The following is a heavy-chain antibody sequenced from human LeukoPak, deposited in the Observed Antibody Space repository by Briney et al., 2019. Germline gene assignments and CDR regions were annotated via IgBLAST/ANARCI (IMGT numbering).Heavy chain of an antibody. J-gene: IGHJ4*02. D-gene: IGHD6-25*01. Sequence: SETLSLTRTVSGGSISSVNYYWSWIRQHPGKGLEWIGYIYYSGSTFYNPSLESRVTISVDTSKNQFSLKLSSVTAADTAVYYCARATSRPYYFDYWGQGTLVTVSS. CDR2: IYYSGST. CDR3: ARATSRPYYFDY. CDR1: GGSISSVNYY. V-gene: IGHV4-31*03.